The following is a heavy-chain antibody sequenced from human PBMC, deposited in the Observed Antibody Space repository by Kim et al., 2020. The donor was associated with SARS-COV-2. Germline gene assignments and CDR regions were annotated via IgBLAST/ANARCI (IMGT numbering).Heavy chain of an antibody. CDR1: GFTFSIYG. CDR3: ASDACWSSGTGAFDY. CDR2: IRADGSNK. D-gene: IGHD3-22*01. V-gene: IGHV3-7*01. Sequence: GGSLRLSCAASGFTFSIYGMNWVRQAPGKGLEWVAIIRADGSNKYYVDSVKGRFTISRDNAKNTLYLQMNSLRAEDTAVYYCASDACWSSGTGAFDYWG. J-gene: IGHJ4*01.